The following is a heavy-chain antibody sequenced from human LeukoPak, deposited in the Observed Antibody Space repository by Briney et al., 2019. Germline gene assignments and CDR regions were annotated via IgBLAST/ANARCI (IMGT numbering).Heavy chain of an antibody. CDR2: INPISGGT. J-gene: IGHJ4*02. CDR3: ARGRFNYDSTGYSSFYY. V-gene: IGHV1-2*02. Sequence: ASVKVSCKDSGYTFTGYYMHWVRQAPGQGLEWMGWINPISGGTNYAQKFQGRVTMTRDTSISTAYMELTWLTSDDTAVYYCARGRFNYDSTGYSSFYYWGQGTLVTVSS. D-gene: IGHD3-22*01. CDR1: GYTFTGYY.